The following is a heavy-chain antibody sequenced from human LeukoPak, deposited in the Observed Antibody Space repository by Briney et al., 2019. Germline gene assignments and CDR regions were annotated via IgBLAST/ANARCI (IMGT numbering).Heavy chain of an antibody. Sequence: ASVKVSCKASGYTFTSYGISWVRQAPGQGLEWMGWISAYNGNTNYAQKLQGRVTMTTDTSTSTAYMELRSLRSDDTAVYYCARVQYYDSSGYYSYWGQGTLVTVPS. CDR1: GYTFTSYG. D-gene: IGHD3-22*01. CDR2: ISAYNGNT. J-gene: IGHJ4*02. V-gene: IGHV1-18*01. CDR3: ARVQYYDSSGYYSY.